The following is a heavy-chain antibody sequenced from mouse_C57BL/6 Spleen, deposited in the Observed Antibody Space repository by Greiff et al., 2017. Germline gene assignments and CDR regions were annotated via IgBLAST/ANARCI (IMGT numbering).Heavy chain of an antibody. CDR1: GYSFTSYY. V-gene: IGHV1-66*01. CDR2: IYPGSGNT. D-gene: IGHD2-3*01. J-gene: IGHJ2*01. CDR3: ARGGLLHFDY. Sequence: QVQLQQSGPELVKPGASVKISCKASGYSFTSYYIHWVKQRPGQGLEWIGWIYPGSGNTKYNEKFKGKATLTADTSSSTAYMQLSSLTSEDSAVYYCARGGLLHFDYWGQGTTRTVSS.